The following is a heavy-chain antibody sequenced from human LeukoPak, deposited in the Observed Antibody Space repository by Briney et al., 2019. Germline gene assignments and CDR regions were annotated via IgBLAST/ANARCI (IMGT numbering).Heavy chain of an antibody. D-gene: IGHD2-15*01. CDR2: ISYDGSNK. CDR1: GFTFSSYA. CDR3: ARGGYCSGGSCYGYFDY. J-gene: IGHJ4*02. Sequence: GGSLRLSCAASGFTFSSYAMHWVRQAPGKGLGWVAVISYDGSNKYYADSVKGRFTISRDNSKNTLYLQMNSLRAEDTAVYYCARGGYCSGGSCYGYFDYWGQGTLVTVSS. V-gene: IGHV3-30-3*01.